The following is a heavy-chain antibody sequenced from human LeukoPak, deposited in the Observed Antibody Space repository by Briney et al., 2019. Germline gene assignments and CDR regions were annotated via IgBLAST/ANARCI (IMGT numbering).Heavy chain of an antibody. CDR1: GFTFSSYS. CDR2: ISSSSSYI. J-gene: IGHJ3*02. D-gene: IGHD1-20*01. CDR3: ARAAGYNWNDGYAFDI. V-gene: IGHV3-21*01. Sequence: GGSLRLSCAASGFTFSSYSMNWVRQAPGKGLEWVSSISSSSSYIYYADSVKRRFTISRDNAKNSLYLQMNSLRAEDTAVYCCARAAGYNWNDGYAFDIWGQGTMVTVSS.